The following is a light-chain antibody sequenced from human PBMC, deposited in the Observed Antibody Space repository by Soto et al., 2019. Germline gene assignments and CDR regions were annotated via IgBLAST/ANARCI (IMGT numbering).Light chain of an antibody. CDR1: QIISSW. J-gene: IGKJ1*01. CDR3: QHYNSYSEA. CDR2: KAS. Sequence: SHMAQVPWTLSGSVGDRVTITCRASQIISSWLAWYQQKPGQAPKLLIYKASTLNSGVPSRFSGSGSGTEFTLTISSLQPEDFATYYSQHYNSYSEAFGQGTKVDIK. V-gene: IGKV1-5*03.